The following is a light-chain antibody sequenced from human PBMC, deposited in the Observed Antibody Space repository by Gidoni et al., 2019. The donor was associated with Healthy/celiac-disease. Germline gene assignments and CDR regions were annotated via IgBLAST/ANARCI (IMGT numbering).Light chain of an antibody. Sequence: DLQLTQSPSFLSASVGDRVTITCRASQGISSYLAWYQQKPGKAPKLLIYAASTLQSGVPSRFSGSGSGTEFTLTISSLQPEDFATYYCQQLNSYPPGVTFGPGTKVEIK. J-gene: IGKJ3*01. CDR3: QQLNSYPPGVT. V-gene: IGKV1-9*01. CDR1: QGISSY. CDR2: AAS.